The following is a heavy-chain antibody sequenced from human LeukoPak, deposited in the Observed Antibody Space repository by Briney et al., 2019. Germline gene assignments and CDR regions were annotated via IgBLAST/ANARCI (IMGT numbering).Heavy chain of an antibody. CDR1: GGSIGIYY. J-gene: IGHJ4*02. CDR3: ARQGYTASYYFLDY. D-gene: IGHD3-10*01. V-gene: IGHV4-4*07. CDR2: IYTTGTT. Sequence: SETLSLTCTVSGGSIGIYYWSWIRQPAGKGLEWIGRIYTTGTTNYNPSLKSRLTMSVDTSKNQFSLNLRSVIAADTAVYYCARQGYTASYYFLDYWSQGTLVTVSS.